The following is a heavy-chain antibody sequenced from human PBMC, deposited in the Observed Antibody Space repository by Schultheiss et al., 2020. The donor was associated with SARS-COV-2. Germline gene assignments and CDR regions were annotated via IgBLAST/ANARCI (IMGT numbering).Heavy chain of an antibody. D-gene: IGHD1-26*01. V-gene: IGHV4-38-2*01. Sequence: SETLSLTCAVSGYSISSGYYWGWIRQPPGKGLEWIGSIYYSGSTNYNPSLKSRVTISVDTSKNQFSLKLSSVTAADTAVYYCARGPGGDPWGQGTLVTVSS. CDR2: IYYSGST. CDR3: ARGPGGDP. CDR1: GYSISSGYY. J-gene: IGHJ5*02.